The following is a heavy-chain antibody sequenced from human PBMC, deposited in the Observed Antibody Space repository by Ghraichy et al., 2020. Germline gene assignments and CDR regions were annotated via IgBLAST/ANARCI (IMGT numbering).Heavy chain of an antibody. Sequence: GGSLRLTCAASGFTFSDHAMHWVRQAPGKGLEWVAVISYDGSHKNYADSVKGRLTISRDNSKNTVYVQMNTLRTEDTAVYYCAREGVEYSDNRQEGAYYYYGLDVWGQGTTVTVSS. CDR1: GFTFSDHA. V-gene: IGHV3-30*04. CDR3: AREGVEYSDNRQEGAYYYYGLDV. J-gene: IGHJ6*02. D-gene: IGHD2/OR15-2a*01. CDR2: ISYDGSHK.